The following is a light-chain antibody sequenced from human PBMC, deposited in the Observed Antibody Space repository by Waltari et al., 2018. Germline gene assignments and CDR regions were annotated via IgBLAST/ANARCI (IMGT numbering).Light chain of an antibody. Sequence: DIVMTQSPYSLAVSLGERATITCKSSQSVFYCSNNKNYLAWYQQKPGQPPKLLIYWASTRESGVPDRFSGSGSRTDFTLTISSLQDEDVAVYYCQQYYTTWTFGQGTKVEIK. CDR2: WAS. CDR3: QQYYTTWT. J-gene: IGKJ1*01. V-gene: IGKV4-1*01. CDR1: QSVFYCSNNKNY.